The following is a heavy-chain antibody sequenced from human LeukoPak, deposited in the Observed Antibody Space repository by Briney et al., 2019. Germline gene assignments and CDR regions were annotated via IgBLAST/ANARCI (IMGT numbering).Heavy chain of an antibody. Sequence: PGGSLRLSCAASGFTFSSYGMHWVRQAPGKGLEWVAVISYDGSNKYYADSVKGRFTISRDNSKNTLYLQMNSLRAEDTAVYYCANEYSSSSARAYYYYGMDVWGQGTTVTVSS. J-gene: IGHJ6*02. V-gene: IGHV3-30*18. CDR2: ISYDGSNK. CDR1: GFTFSSYG. CDR3: ANEYSSSSARAYYYYGMDV. D-gene: IGHD6-6*01.